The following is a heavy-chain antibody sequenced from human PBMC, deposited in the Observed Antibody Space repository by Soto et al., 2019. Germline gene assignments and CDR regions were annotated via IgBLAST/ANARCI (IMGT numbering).Heavy chain of an antibody. J-gene: IGHJ4*02. CDR3: TTDSMVVRAFDY. V-gene: IGHV3-15*01. CDR1: GFTFSNAW. D-gene: IGHD3-22*01. Sequence: EVQLVESGGDLVKPGESLRLSCAASGFTFSNAWMTCVRQAPGRGLAWVGRIKSKIDGGTTDYGAPAKGRCTISRDDSRNTLYLQMNSLKTEDTAVYYCTTDSMVVRAFDYWGQGTLVAVSS. CDR2: IKSKIDGGTT.